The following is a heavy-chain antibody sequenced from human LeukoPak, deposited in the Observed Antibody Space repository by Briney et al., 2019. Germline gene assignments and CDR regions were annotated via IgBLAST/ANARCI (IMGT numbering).Heavy chain of an antibody. CDR3: ARGHSNYGDYFDY. CDR2: ISSSSSYI. V-gene: IGHV3-21*01. Sequence: PGGSLRLSCAASGFTFSTYEINWVRQAPGKGLGWVSSISSSSSYIYYADSVKGRFTISRDNAKNSLSLQMDSLRAEDTAVYYCARGHSNYGDYFDYWGQGTLVTVSS. J-gene: IGHJ4*02. D-gene: IGHD4-11*01. CDR1: GFTFSTYE.